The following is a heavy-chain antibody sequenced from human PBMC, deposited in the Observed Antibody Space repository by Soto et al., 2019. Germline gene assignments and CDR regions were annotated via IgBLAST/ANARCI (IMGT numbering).Heavy chain of an antibody. CDR2: IYYSGST. CDR1: GGSISSGGYY. Sequence: PSETLSLTCTVSGGSISSGGYYWSWIRQHPGKGLEWIGYIYYSGSTYYNPSLKSRVTISVDTSKNQFSLKLSSVTAADTAVYYCARVVTAPGWFDPWGQGTLVTVSS. V-gene: IGHV4-31*03. J-gene: IGHJ5*02. D-gene: IGHD2-21*02. CDR3: ARVVTAPGWFDP.